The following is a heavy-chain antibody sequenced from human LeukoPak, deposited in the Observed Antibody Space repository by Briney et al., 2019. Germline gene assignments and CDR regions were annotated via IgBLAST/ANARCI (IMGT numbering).Heavy chain of an antibody. CDR3: ARGPPIVVVPAAIEKAFDI. D-gene: IGHD2-2*01. CDR2: ISSSSSYI. Sequence: GGSLRLSCAASGFTFSSYSMNWVRQAPGKGLEWVSSISSSSSYIYYADSVKGRFTISRDNAKNSLYLQMNSLRAEDTAVYYCARGPPIVVVPAAIEKAFDIWGQGTMVTVSS. V-gene: IGHV3-21*01. CDR1: GFTFSSYS. J-gene: IGHJ3*02.